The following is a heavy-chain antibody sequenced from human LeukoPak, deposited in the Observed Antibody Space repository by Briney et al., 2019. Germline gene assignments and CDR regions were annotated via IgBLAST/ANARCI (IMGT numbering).Heavy chain of an antibody. CDR1: GGTFSSYA. D-gene: IGHD3-9*01. CDR3: ARGILTGYSHTDY. Sequence: SVKVSCKASGGTFSSYAISWVRQAPGQGLEWMGRIIPIFGTANYAQKFQGRVTITTDESTSTAYMELSSLRSEDTAVYYCARGILTGYSHTDYWGQGTLVTVSS. V-gene: IGHV1-69*05. CDR2: IIPIFGTA. J-gene: IGHJ4*02.